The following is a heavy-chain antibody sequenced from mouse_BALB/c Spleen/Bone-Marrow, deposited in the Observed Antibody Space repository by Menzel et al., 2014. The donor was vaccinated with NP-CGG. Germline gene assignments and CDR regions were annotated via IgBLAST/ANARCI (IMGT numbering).Heavy chain of an antibody. D-gene: IGHD2-1*01. CDR3: AREGGHYVGFAY. Sequence: EVMLVESGGGLVQPGGSLRLSCATSGFTFTDYYMNWVRQPPGKALEWLGFIRSKANGYTTEYSASVKGRFTISRDNSQSILYLQMNTLRAEDSATYYCAREGGHYVGFAYWGQGTLVTVSA. J-gene: IGHJ3*01. CDR2: IRSKANGYTT. V-gene: IGHV7-3*02. CDR1: GFTFTDYY.